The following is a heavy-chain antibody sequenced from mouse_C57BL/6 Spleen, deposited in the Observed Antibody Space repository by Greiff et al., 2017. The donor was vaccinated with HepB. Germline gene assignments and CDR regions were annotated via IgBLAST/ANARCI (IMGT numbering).Heavy chain of an antibody. J-gene: IGHJ2*01. D-gene: IGHD2-2*01. CDR2: INPNNGGT. CDR3: ARGGYDSDFDY. CDR1: GYTFTDYY. V-gene: IGHV1-26*01. Sequence: EVQLQQSGPELGKPGASVKISCKASGYTFTDYYMNWVKQSHGKSLEWIGDINPNNGGTSYNQKFKGKATLTVDKSSSTAYMELRSLTSEDSAVYYCARGGYDSDFDYWGQGTTLTVSS.